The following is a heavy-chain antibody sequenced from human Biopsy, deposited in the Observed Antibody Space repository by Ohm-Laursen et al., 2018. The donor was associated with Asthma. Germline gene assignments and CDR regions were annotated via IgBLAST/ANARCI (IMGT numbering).Heavy chain of an antibody. CDR1: GFNLNTYT. Sequence: SLRLSCAASGFNLNTYTLSWVRQAPGQGLAWLSTISYDGKFKYFADSVKGRFTISRDYSKNTLYLQMNSLRPEDTGVYFCARDAGMNLAPGHWSFDLWGRGTLLTVSS. V-gene: IGHV3-30*04. J-gene: IGHJ2*01. CDR3: ARDAGMNLAPGHWSFDL. D-gene: IGHD1-14*01. CDR2: ISYDGKFK.